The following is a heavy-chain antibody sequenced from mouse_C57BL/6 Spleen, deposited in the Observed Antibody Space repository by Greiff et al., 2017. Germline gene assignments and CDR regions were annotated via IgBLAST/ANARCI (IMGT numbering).Heavy chain of an antibody. CDR2: INPYNGGT. CDR3: ARGSNSFAY. J-gene: IGHJ3*01. CDR1: GYTFTDYY. Sequence: EVKLMESGPVLVKPGASVKMSCKASGYTFTDYYMNWVKQSHGKSLEWIGVINPYNGGTSYNQKFKGKATLTVDKSSSTAYMELNSLTSEDSAVYYCARGSNSFAYWGQGTLVTVSA. D-gene: IGHD2-5*01. V-gene: IGHV1-19*01.